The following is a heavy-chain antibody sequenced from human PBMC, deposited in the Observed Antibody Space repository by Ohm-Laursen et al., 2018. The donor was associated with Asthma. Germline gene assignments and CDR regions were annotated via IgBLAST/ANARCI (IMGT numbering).Heavy chain of an antibody. CDR3: ARGYCSGGNCHSAITMDV. CDR2: ISSTGGT. J-gene: IGHJ6*02. CDR1: KFTFSNYA. D-gene: IGHD2-15*01. V-gene: IGHV3-69-1*01. Sequence: SLRLSCAASKFTFSNYAMNWVRQPPGKGLEWVSEISSTGGTDYADPVKGRFTISRDNAKDTLYLQMTSLRAGDTAVYYCARGYCSGGNCHSAITMDVWGQGTTVTVSS.